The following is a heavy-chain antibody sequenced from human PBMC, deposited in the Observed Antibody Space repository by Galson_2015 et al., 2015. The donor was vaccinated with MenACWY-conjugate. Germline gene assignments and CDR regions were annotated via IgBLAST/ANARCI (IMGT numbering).Heavy chain of an antibody. D-gene: IGHD3-16*02. J-gene: IGHJ6*02. CDR1: GGSISSTNYY. Sequence: ETLSLTCNVSGGSISSTNYYWAWIRQSPGKGLEWIGNLYFSGSTHYNLSLRSRVTISVDTAKNQFSLGLSSVTAADTAVYYCARHVAKLRAYDYVWGSYRPNLGMDVWGQGTTVIVSS. CDR3: ARHVAKLRAYDYVWGSYRPNLGMDV. V-gene: IGHV4-39*01. CDR2: LYFSGST.